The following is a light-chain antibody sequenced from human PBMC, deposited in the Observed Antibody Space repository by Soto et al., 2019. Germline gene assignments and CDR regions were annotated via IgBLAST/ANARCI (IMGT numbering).Light chain of an antibody. CDR1: QSIGRF. J-gene: IGKJ1*01. V-gene: IGKV1-5*01. Sequence: DIQMTQSPSTLSASVGERVTITCRASQSIGRFLAWYQHQPGKAPKLLIYDASNVEGGLPSRFSGTGSRTEFTFTIGRLQPEDVGNYCCQHGYRGWTFGHGTKVDFK. CDR3: QHGYRGWT. CDR2: DAS.